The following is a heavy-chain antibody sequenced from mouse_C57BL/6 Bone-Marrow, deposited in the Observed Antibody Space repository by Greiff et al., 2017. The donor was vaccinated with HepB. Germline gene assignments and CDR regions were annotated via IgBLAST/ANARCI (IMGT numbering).Heavy chain of an antibody. Sequence: DVQLQESGAELVRPGASVKLSCTASGFNIKDDYMHWVKQRPEQGLEWIGWIDPENGDTEYASKFQGKATITADTSSNTAYLQLSSLTSEDTAVYYCTTLGTGTWGDAYWGQGTLVTVSA. V-gene: IGHV14-4*01. CDR2: IDPENGDT. CDR3: TTLGTGTWGDAY. J-gene: IGHJ3*01. CDR1: GFNIKDDY. D-gene: IGHD4-1*01.